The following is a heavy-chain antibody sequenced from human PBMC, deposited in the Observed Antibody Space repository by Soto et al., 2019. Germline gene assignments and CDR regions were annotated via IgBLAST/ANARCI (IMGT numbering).Heavy chain of an antibody. CDR2: IVPSLDTT. J-gene: IGHJ6*02. D-gene: IGHD3-16*02. Sequence: QVHLVQSGTEVKKPGSSVKVSCKASGGTFSSSGFSWVRQAPGQGLEWMGMIVPSLDTTNYAQKFQARVTITADEVTSTAYLELRRLRSADTAVYYCARWPQPRYTADPYAVDVWGQGTRVIVSS. CDR1: GGTFSSSG. CDR3: ARWPQPRYTADPYAVDV. V-gene: IGHV1-69*11.